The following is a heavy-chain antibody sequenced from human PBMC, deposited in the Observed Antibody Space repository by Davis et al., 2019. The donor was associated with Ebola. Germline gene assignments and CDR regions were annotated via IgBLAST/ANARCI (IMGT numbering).Heavy chain of an antibody. V-gene: IGHV4-34*01. J-gene: IGHJ5*02. Sequence: SETLSLTCAVYGGSFSGYYWSWIRQPPGKGLEWIGEINHSGSTNYNPSLKSRVTISVDTSKNQFSLRLRSVTAADTAIYYCAILTGNNWFDPWGQGTLVAVSS. D-gene: IGHD1-14*01. CDR2: INHSGST. CDR1: GGSFSGYY. CDR3: AILTGNNWFDP.